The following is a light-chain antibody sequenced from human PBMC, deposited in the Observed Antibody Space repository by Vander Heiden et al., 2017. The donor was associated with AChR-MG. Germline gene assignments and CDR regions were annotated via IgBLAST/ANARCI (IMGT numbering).Light chain of an antibody. J-gene: IGKJ1*01. CDR1: QGISNY. Sequence: DIQMTQSPSSLSASVGDRVTITCRASQGISNYLAWYQHKPGNVPKILIYAASTLQSGVSSRFSGSRSGTDFTLSITSLQPEDVATYYCQKYDNAPETFGQGTKVEIQ. CDR3: QKYDNAPET. V-gene: IGKV1-27*01. CDR2: AAS.